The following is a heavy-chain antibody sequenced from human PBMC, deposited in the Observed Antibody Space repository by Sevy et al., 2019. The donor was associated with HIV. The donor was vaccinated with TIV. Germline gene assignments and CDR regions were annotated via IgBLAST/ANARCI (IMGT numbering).Heavy chain of an antibody. D-gene: IGHD3-10*01. J-gene: IGHJ4*02. Sequence: GGSLRLSCAASGFTFSNSWMYWVRQAPGKGLVWVSRINTDESIRIYADSVKGRFTISRDNAKNMLYLEMNSLRVEDTAVYYCARTTIRGQGTLVTVSS. CDR2: INTDESIR. CDR3: ARTTI. CDR1: GFTFSNSW. V-gene: IGHV3-74*01.